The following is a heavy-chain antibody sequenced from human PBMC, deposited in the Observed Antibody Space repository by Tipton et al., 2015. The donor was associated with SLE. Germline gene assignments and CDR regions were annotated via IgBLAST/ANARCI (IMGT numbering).Heavy chain of an antibody. V-gene: IGHV3-48*03. CDR3: AREGLSGYEQGLDY. CDR2: IGTSGTAN. CDR1: AFNNYE. Sequence: SLRLSCVAPAFNNYEINWVRQAPRKGLEWVSYIGTSGTANFYSDSVAGRFTISRDSAKNSLYLEMNNLRAEDTAVYYCAREGLSGYEQGLDYWGQGTLVTVSS. D-gene: IGHD5-12*01. J-gene: IGHJ4*02.